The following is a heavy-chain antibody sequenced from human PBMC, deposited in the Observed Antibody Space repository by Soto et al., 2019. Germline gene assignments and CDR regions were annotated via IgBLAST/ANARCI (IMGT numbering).Heavy chain of an antibody. D-gene: IGHD3-3*01. CDR3: ARDNTIFGVVRKNWFDP. CDR2: INHSGST. CDR1: GGSFSGYY. J-gene: IGHJ5*02. Sequence: QVQLQQWGAGLLKPSETLSLTCAVYGGSFSGYYWSWIRQPPGKGLEWIGEINHSGSTNYNPSLKSRVTISVDTSKNQFSLKRSSVTAADTAVYYCARDNTIFGVVRKNWFDPWGQGTLVTVSS. V-gene: IGHV4-34*01.